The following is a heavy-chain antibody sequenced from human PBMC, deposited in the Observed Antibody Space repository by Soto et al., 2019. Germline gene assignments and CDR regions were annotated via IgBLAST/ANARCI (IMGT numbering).Heavy chain of an antibody. D-gene: IGHD3-22*01. V-gene: IGHV3-7*01. CDR1: GFTFSSYW. CDR3: AREYYDSSGYSLDY. CDR2: IKQDGSEK. Sequence: EVQLVESGGGLVQPGGSLRLSCAASGFTFSSYWMSWVRQAPGKGLEWVANIKQDGSEKYYVDSVKGRFTISRDNAKNSLYLQMSSLRAEDTAVYYCAREYYDSSGYSLDYWGQGTLVTVSS. J-gene: IGHJ4*02.